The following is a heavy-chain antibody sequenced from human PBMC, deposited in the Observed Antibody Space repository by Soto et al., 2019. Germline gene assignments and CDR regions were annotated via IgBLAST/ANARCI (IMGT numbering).Heavy chain of an antibody. CDR2: VWYDGGNK. J-gene: IGHJ4*02. CDR3: ARGGAGRYMYYVDY. CDR1: GFTFSNYA. Sequence: QVQLVESGGGVVQPGRSLGLSCTASGFTFSNYAMHWVRQAPGKGLEWVAVVWYDGGNKYYADSVKGRFTISRDNSDNILYLQMNSPRVEDTAVYYCARGGAGRYMYYVDYWGQGTLVTVSS. D-gene: IGHD1-26*01. V-gene: IGHV3-33*01.